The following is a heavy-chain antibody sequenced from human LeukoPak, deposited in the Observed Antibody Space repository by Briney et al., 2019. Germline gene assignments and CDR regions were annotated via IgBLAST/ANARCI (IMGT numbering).Heavy chain of an antibody. CDR2: IGAYNGNT. CDR1: GYTFTSFG. D-gene: IGHD2/OR15-2a*01. CDR3: AREKNYGMDV. J-gene: IGHJ6*02. V-gene: IGHV1-18*01. Sequence: VASVKVSCKASGYTFTSFGISWVRQAPGQGLEWTGWIGAYNGNTNYAQKFQGRVTMTTDTSTSTAYMELRSLRSDDTAVYYCAREKNYGMDVWGQGPRSPSP.